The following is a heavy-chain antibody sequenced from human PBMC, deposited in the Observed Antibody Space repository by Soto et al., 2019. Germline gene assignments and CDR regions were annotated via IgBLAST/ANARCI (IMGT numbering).Heavy chain of an antibody. CDR1: GYQFYNYY. CDR3: AYALDSRQLDP. Sequence: ASVKVSCKAAGYQFYNYYIHWVRQAPGQGLEWLGVISPSRGTTTLSQRFQGRLTLTTDTSTSTVYLYLSSLRSEDTATYFCAYALDSRQLDPWGQGTLVTVSS. CDR2: ISPSRGTT. J-gene: IGHJ5*02. D-gene: IGHD2-2*01. V-gene: IGHV1-46*02.